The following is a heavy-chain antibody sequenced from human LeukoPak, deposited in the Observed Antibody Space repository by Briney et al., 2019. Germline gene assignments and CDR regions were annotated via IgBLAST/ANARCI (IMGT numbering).Heavy chain of an antibody. Sequence: PVKVSCKASGGTFSSYAISWVRQAPGQGLEWMGRIIPILGIANYAQKFQGSVTITADKSTSTAYMELSSLRSEDTAVYYCARDPSFGSGSYRFDYWGQGTLVTVSS. D-gene: IGHD1-26*01. J-gene: IGHJ4*02. CDR3: ARDPSFGSGSYRFDY. CDR1: GGTFSSYA. CDR2: IIPILGIA. V-gene: IGHV1-69*04.